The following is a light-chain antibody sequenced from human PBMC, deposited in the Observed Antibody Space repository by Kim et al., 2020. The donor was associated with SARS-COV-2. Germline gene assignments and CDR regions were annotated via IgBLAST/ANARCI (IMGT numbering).Light chain of an antibody. Sequence: QDPVVSVALGQTVRITCQGDSLRTYYATWYQQKPRQAPVLVIYGRNNRPSGIPDRFSGSASGNTASLTISGTQAEDEADFYCQSRDSGGKVVFGGGTQLTVL. J-gene: IGLJ2*01. CDR3: QSRDSGGKVV. V-gene: IGLV3-19*01. CDR1: SLRTYY. CDR2: GRN.